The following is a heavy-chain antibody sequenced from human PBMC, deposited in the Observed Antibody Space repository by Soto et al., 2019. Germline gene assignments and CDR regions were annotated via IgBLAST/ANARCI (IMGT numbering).Heavy chain of an antibody. Sequence: SVKVSCKASGGTLSSYAISWVRQAPGQGLEWMGGIIPIFGTANYAQKFLGRVTITADESTSTAYMELSSLRSEDTAVYYCAGYGSGSYYYIPYYYGMDVWGQGTTVTVSS. CDR3: AGYGSGSYYYIPYYYGMDV. J-gene: IGHJ6*02. CDR2: IIPIFGTA. V-gene: IGHV1-69*13. D-gene: IGHD3-10*01. CDR1: GGTLSSYA.